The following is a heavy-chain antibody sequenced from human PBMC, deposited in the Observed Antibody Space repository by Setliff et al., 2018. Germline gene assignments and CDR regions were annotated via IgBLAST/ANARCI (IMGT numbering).Heavy chain of an antibody. CDR1: GYSISSGYY. Sequence: SETLSLTCAVSGYSISSGYYWGWIRQPPGKGLEWIGSIYHSGSTYYNPSLKSRVTISVDTSKNQFSLKLSSVTAADTAVYYCARVPGGRFDYWGQGTLVTSPQ. V-gene: IGHV4-38-2*01. J-gene: IGHJ4*02. CDR2: IYHSGST. CDR3: ARVPGGRFDY. D-gene: IGHD1-26*01.